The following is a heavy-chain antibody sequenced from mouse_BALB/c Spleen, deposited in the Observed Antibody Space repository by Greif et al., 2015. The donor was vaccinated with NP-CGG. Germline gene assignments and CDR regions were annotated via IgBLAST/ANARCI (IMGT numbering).Heavy chain of an antibody. D-gene: IGHD3-3*01. CDR2: ISTYYGDA. CDR3: ARRAMDY. V-gene: IGHV1S137*01. Sequence: QVQLKESGAELVRPGVSVKISCKGSGYTFTDYAMHWVKQSHAKSLEWIGVISTYYGDASYNQKFKGKATMTVDKSSSTAYMELARLTSEDSAIYYCARRAMDYWGQGTSVTVSS. CDR1: GYTFTDYA. J-gene: IGHJ4*01.